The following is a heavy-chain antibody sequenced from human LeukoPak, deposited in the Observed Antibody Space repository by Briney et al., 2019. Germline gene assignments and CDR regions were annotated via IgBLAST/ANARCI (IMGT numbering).Heavy chain of an antibody. CDR2: INPNSGGT. CDR3: ARGSPYVWGSYRSYYFDY. Sequence: ASVKVSCKASGYTFTGYYMHWVRQAPGQGLEWMGWINPNSGGTNYAQKFQGWVTMTRDTSISTAYMELSRLRSDDTAVYYCARGSPYVWGSYRSYYFDYWGQGTLVTVSS. V-gene: IGHV1-2*04. CDR1: GYTFTGYY. D-gene: IGHD3-16*02. J-gene: IGHJ4*02.